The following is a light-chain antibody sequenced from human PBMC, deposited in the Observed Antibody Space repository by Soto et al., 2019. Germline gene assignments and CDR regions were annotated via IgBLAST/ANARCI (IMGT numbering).Light chain of an antibody. CDR2: EVS. V-gene: IGLV2-14*01. CDR1: SSDVGGYNY. J-gene: IGLJ3*02. CDR3: ISYTSSSTWV. Sequence: QSALTQPASVSGSPGQSITISCTGTSSDVGGYNYVSWYQQHPGKAPKLMIYEVSNRPSGVSDRFSGSRSGNTASLTISGLQAEDESYYYCISYTSSSTWVLGGGTKVTVL.